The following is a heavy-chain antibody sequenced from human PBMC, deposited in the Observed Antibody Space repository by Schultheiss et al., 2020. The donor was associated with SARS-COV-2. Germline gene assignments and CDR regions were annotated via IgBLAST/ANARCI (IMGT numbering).Heavy chain of an antibody. CDR1: GGTFSSYA. J-gene: IGHJ6*02. Sequence: SVKVSCKASGGTFSSYAISWVRQAPGQGLEWMGGIIPIFGTANYAQKFQGRVTITRDTSASTAYMGLSSLRSEDTAVYYCARGVAAVGYYGMDVWGQGTTVTVSS. CDR3: ARGVAAVGYYGMDV. CDR2: IIPIFGTA. V-gene: IGHV1-69*05. D-gene: IGHD6-25*01.